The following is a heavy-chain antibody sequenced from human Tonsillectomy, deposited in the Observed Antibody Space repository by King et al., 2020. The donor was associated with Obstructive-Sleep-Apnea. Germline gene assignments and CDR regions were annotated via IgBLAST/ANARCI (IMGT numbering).Heavy chain of an antibody. CDR3: AKDLGTSGYSPGDGLDV. Sequence: VQLVESGGGLVQPGGSVRLACAASGFTFSSYAMNWVRQSPGKGLEWGSDIVRSGSNTFYAESVQGLFTISRDNTKNTLYLQMNSLRAEDTARYYCAKDLGTSGYSPGDGLDVWGQGTAVTVSS. CDR1: GFTFSSYA. J-gene: IGHJ6*02. CDR2: IVRSGSNT. V-gene: IGHV3-23*04. D-gene: IGHD3-9*01.